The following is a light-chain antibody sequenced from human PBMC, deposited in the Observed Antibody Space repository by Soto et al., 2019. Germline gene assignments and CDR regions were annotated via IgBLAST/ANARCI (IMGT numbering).Light chain of an antibody. V-gene: IGKV2-29*03. Sequence: ILMTQTPLSLSISPGQTASIAFNSIQSLLHSDGKTYFYWYVQKAGQAPQPLIYEVSNRFSGVPERFSGSGSRTDFTLKISRVEADDVGIYYCMQAIDIPWTFGQGTKVDIK. J-gene: IGKJ1*01. CDR1: QSLLHSDGKTY. CDR3: MQAIDIPWT. CDR2: EVS.